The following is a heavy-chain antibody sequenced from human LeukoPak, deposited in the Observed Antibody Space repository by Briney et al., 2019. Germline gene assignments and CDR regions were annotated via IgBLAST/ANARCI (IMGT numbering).Heavy chain of an antibody. V-gene: IGHV1-2*02. CDR3: ARTHYDILTGYHGDYFDY. J-gene: IGHJ4*02. CDR1: GGTFSSYA. CDR2: INPNSGGT. D-gene: IGHD3-9*01. Sequence: ASVKVSCRASGGTFSSYAISWVRQAPGQGLEWMGWINPNSGGTNYAQKFQGRVTMTRDTSISTAYMELSRLRSDDTAVYYCARTHYDILTGYHGDYFDYWGQGTLVTVSS.